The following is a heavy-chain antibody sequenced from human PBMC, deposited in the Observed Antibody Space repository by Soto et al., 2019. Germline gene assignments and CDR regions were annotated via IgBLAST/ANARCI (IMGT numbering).Heavy chain of an antibody. V-gene: IGHV3-23*01. J-gene: IGHJ4*02. CDR2: ISGSGSGT. Sequence: GGSLRLSCAVSGFTFRSYAINWVRQAPGKGLEWVSSISGSGSGTYYADSVKGRFTISRDSSNNTVSLLMNSLRAEDTAIYYCAKESSGSGSYYKASLDYWGQGTLVTVSS. CDR3: AKESSGSGSYYKASLDY. CDR1: GFTFRSYA. D-gene: IGHD3-10*01.